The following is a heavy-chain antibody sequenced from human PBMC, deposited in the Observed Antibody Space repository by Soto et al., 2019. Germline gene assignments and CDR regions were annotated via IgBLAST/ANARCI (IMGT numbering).Heavy chain of an antibody. V-gene: IGHV4-31*03. CDR3: ARDRAVTDYYYYGMDV. J-gene: IGHJ6*02. Sequence: SETLSLTCTVSGGSISSGGYYWSWIRQHPGKGLEWIGYIYYSGSTYYNPSLKSRVTISVDTSKNQFSLKLSSVTAADTAVYYCARDRAVTDYYYYGMDVWGQGTTVTVSS. CDR1: GGSISSGGYY. CDR2: IYYSGST. D-gene: IGHD4-4*01.